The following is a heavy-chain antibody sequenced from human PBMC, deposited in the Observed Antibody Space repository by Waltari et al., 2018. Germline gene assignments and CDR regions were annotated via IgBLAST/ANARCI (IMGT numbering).Heavy chain of an antibody. CDR1: GFVVSENY. CDR3: ARGGGYYDNSGFYFFDY. Sequence: EVQLVESGGGLIQPGGSLRLSCAASGFVVSENYMTWVRQAPGRGLEGVSGLYSGGYSYYADSVKGRFTISSDTSKNTVYLQMNNLGAEDTAVYFCARGGGYYDNSGFYFFDYWGQGTLVTVSS. CDR2: LYSGGYS. V-gene: IGHV3-53*01. J-gene: IGHJ4*02. D-gene: IGHD3-22*01.